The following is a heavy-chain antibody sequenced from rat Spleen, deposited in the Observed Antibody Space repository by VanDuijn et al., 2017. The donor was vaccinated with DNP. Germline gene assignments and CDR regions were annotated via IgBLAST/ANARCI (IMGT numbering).Heavy chain of an antibody. V-gene: IGHV2S12*01. CDR3: TGGYSSYIYDY. Sequence: QVQLKESGPGLVQPSQTLSLTCTVSGFSLNSYHVHWVRQPPGKGLEWITTISGGGSTYYNSALKSRLSISRDTSKSQVFLKMNSLQTEDTAIYFCTGGYSSYIYDYWGQGVMVTVSS. J-gene: IGHJ2*01. D-gene: IGHD1-2*01. CDR1: GFSLNSYH. CDR2: ISGGGST.